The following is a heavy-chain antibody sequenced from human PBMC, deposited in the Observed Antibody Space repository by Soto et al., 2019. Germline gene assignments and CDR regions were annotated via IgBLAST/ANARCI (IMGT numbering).Heavy chain of an antibody. CDR1: GGSISNYY. CDR2: IYYSGST. CDR3: ARRTGTSFHFDY. J-gene: IGHJ4*02. V-gene: IGHV4-59*08. D-gene: IGHD4-17*01. Sequence: SETLSLTCTVSGGSISNYYWTWIRQPARKGLEWIGYIYYSGSTNYQTTDYNPSLKSRVTISVVPSRNHFSLKLSSVTAADTAIYYCARRTGTSFHFDYWGQGTLVTVSS.